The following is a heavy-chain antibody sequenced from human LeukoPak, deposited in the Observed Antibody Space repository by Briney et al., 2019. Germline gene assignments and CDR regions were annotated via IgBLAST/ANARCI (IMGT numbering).Heavy chain of an antibody. J-gene: IGHJ6*02. V-gene: IGHV3-53*01. CDR2: IYSGGST. Sequence: GGSLRLSCAASGFTVSSNYTSWVRQAPGKGLEWVSVIYSGGSTYYADSVKGRFTISRDNSKNTLYLQMNSLRAEDTAVYYCARAPGGVTRRYYYYGMDVWGQGTTVTVSS. D-gene: IGHD3-16*01. CDR3: ARAPGGVTRRYYYYGMDV. CDR1: GFTVSSNY.